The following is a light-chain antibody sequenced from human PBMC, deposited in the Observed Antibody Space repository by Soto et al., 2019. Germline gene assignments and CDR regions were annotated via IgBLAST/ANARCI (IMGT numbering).Light chain of an antibody. CDR3: QQYSSYST. CDR2: KAS. V-gene: IGKV1-5*03. Sequence: DIQMTQSPSTLSASLGDRVTITCRATQSISKWVAWYQQKPGKAPKLLIYKASSLESGVPSRFSGSGSGTDFTLTISSLQPDDFATYYCQQYSSYSTFGQGTKVEIK. CDR1: QSISKW. J-gene: IGKJ1*01.